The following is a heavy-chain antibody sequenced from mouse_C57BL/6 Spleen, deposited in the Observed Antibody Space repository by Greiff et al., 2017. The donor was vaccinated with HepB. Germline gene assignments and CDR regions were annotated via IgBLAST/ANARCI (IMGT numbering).Heavy chain of an antibody. CDR2: ISYDGSN. CDR3: ARHGYAYFDY. V-gene: IGHV3-6*01. J-gene: IGHJ2*01. CDR1: GYSITSGYY. Sequence: EVQLVESGPGLVKPSQSLSLTCSVTGYSITSGYYWNWIRQFPGNKLEWMGYISYDGSNNYNPSLKNRISITRDTSKNQFFLTLNSVTTEDTATYYCARHGYAYFDYWGQGTTLTVSS. D-gene: IGHD2-2*01.